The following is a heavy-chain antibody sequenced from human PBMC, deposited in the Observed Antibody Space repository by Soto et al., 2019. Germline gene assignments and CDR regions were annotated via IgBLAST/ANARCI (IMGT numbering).Heavy chain of an antibody. V-gene: IGHV3-43*01. J-gene: IGHJ6*02. CDR2: ISWDGGST. CDR3: ALLYDFWSGLRMDV. CDR1: GFTFDDYT. D-gene: IGHD3-3*01. Sequence: GGSLRLSCAASGFTFDDYTMHWVRQAPGKGLEWVSLISWDGGSTYYADSVKGRFTISRDNSKNSLYLQMNSLRTEDTALYYCALLYDFWSGLRMDVWGQGTTVTVSS.